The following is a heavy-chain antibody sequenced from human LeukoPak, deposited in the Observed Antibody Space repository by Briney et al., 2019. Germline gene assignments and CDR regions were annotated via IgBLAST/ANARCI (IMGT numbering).Heavy chain of an antibody. CDR3: ARDHRFGELLGLFDY. CDR2: IWYDGSNK. J-gene: IGHJ4*02. Sequence: GSLRLSCAASGFTFSSYGMHWVRQAPGKGLEWVAVIWYDGSNKYYADSVKGRFTISRDNSKNTLYLQMNSLRAEDTAVYYCARDHRFGELLGLFDYWGQGTLVTVSS. D-gene: IGHD3-10*01. CDR1: GFTFSSYG. V-gene: IGHV3-33*01.